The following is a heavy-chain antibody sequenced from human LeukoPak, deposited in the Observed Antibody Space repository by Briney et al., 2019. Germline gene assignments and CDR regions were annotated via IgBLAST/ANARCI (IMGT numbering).Heavy chain of an antibody. D-gene: IGHD2-2*01. CDR2: ISAYNGNT. CDR3: AGGYCSSTSCYFFAFDI. J-gene: IGHJ3*02. CDR1: GYTFTSYG. Sequence: ASVKVSCKASGYTFTSYGISWVRQAPGQGLEWMGWISAYNGNTNYAQKLQGRVTMTTDTSTSTAYMELRSLRSDDTAVYYCAGGYCSSTSCYFFAFDIWGQGTMVTVSS. V-gene: IGHV1-18*01.